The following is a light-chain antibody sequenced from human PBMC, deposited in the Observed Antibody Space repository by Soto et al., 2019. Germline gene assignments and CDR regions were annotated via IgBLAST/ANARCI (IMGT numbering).Light chain of an antibody. V-gene: IGKV1-39*01. CDR1: QGISSY. Sequence: EIQMTQSPSSLSASVGDRVTLTCRASQGISSYLAWYQQKPGKAPKLLIYAASSLQSGVPSRFSGSGSGTDFTLTISSLQPEDFATYYCQQSYSTLFTFGPGTKVDIK. CDR2: AAS. CDR3: QQSYSTLFT. J-gene: IGKJ3*01.